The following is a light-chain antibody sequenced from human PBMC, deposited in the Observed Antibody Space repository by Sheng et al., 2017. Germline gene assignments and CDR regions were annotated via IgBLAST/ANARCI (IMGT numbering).Light chain of an antibody. V-gene: IGKV1-39*01. CDR3: QQSYSSSVT. J-gene: IGKJ1*01. Sequence: IHLTQSPSSLSASVGDRVTITCRASQNMSTNLNWYQQKPGKAPKLLILAASSLQSGVPSRFSGSESGTDYTLTIRSLQPEDFATYYCQQSYSSSVTFGQGTKVEIK. CDR1: QNMSTN. CDR2: AAS.